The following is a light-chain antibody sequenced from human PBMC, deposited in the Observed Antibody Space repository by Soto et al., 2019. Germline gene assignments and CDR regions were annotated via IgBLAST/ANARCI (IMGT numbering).Light chain of an antibody. CDR1: QSISNY. Sequence: EIVMTQSPATLSVSPGERATLSCRASQSISNYLAWYQQKSGQAPRLLIYGASARATGIPARLSGSGSGTEFTLTISSLQSEDFAVYYCQQYNYWPPTFGQGTKVDIK. V-gene: IGKV3-15*01. CDR3: QQYNYWPPT. J-gene: IGKJ1*01. CDR2: GAS.